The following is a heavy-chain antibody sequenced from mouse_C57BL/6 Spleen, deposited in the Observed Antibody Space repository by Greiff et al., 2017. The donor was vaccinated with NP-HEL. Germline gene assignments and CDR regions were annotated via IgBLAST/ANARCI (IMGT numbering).Heavy chain of an antibody. CDR3: ARHEEGDLLLDY. D-gene: IGHD2-1*01. V-gene: IGHV1-62-2*01. CDR1: GYTFTEYT. Sequence: VMLVESGAELVKPGASVTLSCKASGYTFTEYTIHWVKQRSGQGLEWIGWFFPGSGSIKYNEKFKDKVTLTADKSSSTVYMELSRLTSEDSAVYFCARHEEGDLLLDYWGQGTTLTVSS. J-gene: IGHJ2*01. CDR2: FFPGSGSI.